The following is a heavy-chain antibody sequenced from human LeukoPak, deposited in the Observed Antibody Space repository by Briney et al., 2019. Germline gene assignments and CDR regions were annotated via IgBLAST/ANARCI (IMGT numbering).Heavy chain of an antibody. D-gene: IGHD2-2*01. V-gene: IGHV1-69*13. J-gene: IGHJ4*02. CDR1: RGTFISYA. CDR2: INPIFGTA. CDR3: SIDRAVVTAAGVWFGALYY. Sequence: ASVKVSCKASRGTFISYAISWVRQAPGQGLEWMGGINPIFGTANYAQKLQGTVTITADESPSTAYTEMSSPKSQETGVDYSSIDRAVVTAAGVWFGALYYWGQGNLGTVSP.